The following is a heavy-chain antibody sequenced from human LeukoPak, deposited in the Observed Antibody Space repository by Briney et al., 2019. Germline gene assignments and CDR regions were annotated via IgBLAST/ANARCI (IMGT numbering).Heavy chain of an antibody. CDR1: GYTFTSYD. Sequence: GASVKVSCKASGYTFTSYDTNWARQATGQGLEWMGWMNPNSGKTGYAQKFQGRVTMTRNTSISTAYMELSSLRSEDTAVYYCARGVTMVRGALYYMDVWGKGTTVTISS. CDR3: ARGVTMVRGALYYMDV. CDR2: MNPNSGKT. V-gene: IGHV1-8*01. J-gene: IGHJ6*03. D-gene: IGHD3-10*01.